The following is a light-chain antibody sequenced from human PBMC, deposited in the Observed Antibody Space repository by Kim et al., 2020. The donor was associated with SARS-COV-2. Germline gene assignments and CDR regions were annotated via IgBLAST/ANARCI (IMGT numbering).Light chain of an antibody. J-gene: IGLJ2*01. CDR3: AAWDDSLSAVV. CDR2: SND. CDR1: GSNIGSIS. V-gene: IGLV1-44*01. Sequence: GLRVTITCSGSGSNIGSISVNWYQQLPGTAPKLLICSNDQRPSGVPDRFSGSKSGTSASLAISGLQSEDEADYYCAAWDDSLSAVVFGGGTQLTVL.